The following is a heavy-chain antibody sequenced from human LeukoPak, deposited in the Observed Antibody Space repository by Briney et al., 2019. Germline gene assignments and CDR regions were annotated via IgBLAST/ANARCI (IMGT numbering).Heavy chain of an antibody. J-gene: IGHJ5*02. CDR3: ARDSSGPWFDP. CDR2: INSDGSRT. CDR1: GFTLNGYW. V-gene: IGHV3-74*01. Sequence: GGSLRLSCAASGFTLNGYWMHWVRQAPGKGLVWVSRINSDGSRTNYADSVKGRFTISRDNAKNSLFLQMNSLRAEDTAVYYCARDSSGPWFDPWGQGTLVTVSS. D-gene: IGHD6-6*01.